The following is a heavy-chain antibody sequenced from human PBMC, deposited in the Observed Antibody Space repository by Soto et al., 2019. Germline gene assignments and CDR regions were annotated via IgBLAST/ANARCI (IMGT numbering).Heavy chain of an antibody. Sequence: GASVKVSCKTSGYSFTTYGISWVRQAPGQGLEWMGWISAYNGNTNYAQKLQGRVTMTTDTSTSTAYMELRSLRSDDTAVYYCAREGPAPYSYYGMDVWGQGSTVTVSS. CDR2: ISAYNGNT. CDR1: GYSFTTYG. V-gene: IGHV1-18*01. J-gene: IGHJ6*02. CDR3: AREGPAPYSYYGMDV.